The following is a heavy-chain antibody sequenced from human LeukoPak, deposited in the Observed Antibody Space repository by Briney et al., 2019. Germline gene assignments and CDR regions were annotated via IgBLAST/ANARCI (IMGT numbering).Heavy chain of an antibody. V-gene: IGHV3-23*01. CDR3: ARGLRWRRLGARGYYFDY. CDR2: ISGSGGST. CDR1: GFTFSSYA. J-gene: IGHJ4*02. Sequence: GGSLRLSCAASGFTFSSYAMSRVRQAPGKGLEWVSAISGSGGSTYYADSVKGRFTNSRDNSKNTLYLQMNSLRAEDTAVYYCARGLRWRRLGARGYYFDYWGQGTLVTVSS. D-gene: IGHD3-3*01.